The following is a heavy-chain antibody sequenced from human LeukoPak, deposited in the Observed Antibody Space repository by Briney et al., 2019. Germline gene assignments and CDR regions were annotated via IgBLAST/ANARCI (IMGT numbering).Heavy chain of an antibody. CDR3: ARERVPAALFYYYYGMDV. CDR2: ISSSSSYI. Sequence: GGSLRLSCAASGLTFSSYSMNWVRQAPGKGLEWVSSISSSSSYIYYADSLKGRFTISRDNAKNSLYLQMNSLKAEDTAVYYCARERVPAALFYYYYGMDVWGQGTTVTVSS. V-gene: IGHV3-21*01. D-gene: IGHD2-2*01. CDR1: GLTFSSYS. J-gene: IGHJ6*02.